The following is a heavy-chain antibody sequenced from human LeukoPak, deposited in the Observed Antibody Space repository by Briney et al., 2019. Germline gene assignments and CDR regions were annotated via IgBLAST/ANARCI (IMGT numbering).Heavy chain of an antibody. V-gene: IGHV1-8*03. J-gene: IGHJ3*02. CDR1: GYTFTSYE. D-gene: IGHD3-16*01. Sequence: ASVKVSCKASGYTFTSYEIHWVRQATGQGLEWMGWMNPNSGYTDYAQKFQGRVTITKNTSMNTAYMELSSLRSEDTAVYYCATDYGGDAFDIWGQGTMVTVS. CDR3: ATDYGGDAFDI. CDR2: MNPNSGYT.